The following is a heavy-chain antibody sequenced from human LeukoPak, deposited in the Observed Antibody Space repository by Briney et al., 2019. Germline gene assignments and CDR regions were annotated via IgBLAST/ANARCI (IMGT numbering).Heavy chain of an antibody. J-gene: IGHJ6*03. V-gene: IGHV3-20*04. Sequence: GGSLRLSCAAPGFTFDDYGMSWVRQAPGKGLEWVSGINWNGGSTGYADSVKGRFTISRDNAKNSLYLQMNSLRAEDTALYYCAREGSGSDYYYYMGVWGKGTTVTVSS. CDR3: AREGSGSDYYYYMGV. D-gene: IGHD6-19*01. CDR1: GFTFDDYG. CDR2: INWNGGST.